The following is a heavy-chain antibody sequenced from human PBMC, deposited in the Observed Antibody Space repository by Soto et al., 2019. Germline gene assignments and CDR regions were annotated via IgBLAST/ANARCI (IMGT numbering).Heavy chain of an antibody. Sequence: QVQLVESGGGVVQPGRSLRLSCAASGFTFSHSTMHWVRQAPGKGLEWVAVISFDGSNKYYPDSVKGRFTISRDNSKNTLYLQMNSRRAEDTAVYYCARGGSTSGWYRGNDAFDIWGQGTMVTVSS. V-gene: IGHV3-30-3*01. D-gene: IGHD6-19*01. J-gene: IGHJ3*02. CDR2: ISFDGSNK. CDR3: ARGGSTSGWYRGNDAFDI. CDR1: GFTFSHST.